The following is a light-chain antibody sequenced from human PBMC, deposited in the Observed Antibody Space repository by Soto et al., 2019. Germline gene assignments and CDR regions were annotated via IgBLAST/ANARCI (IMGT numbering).Light chain of an antibody. Sequence: QSALTQPASVSGSPGQSITISCTGTSSDVGSYNLVSWYQQHPGKAPKLMIYEVSKRPSGVSNRFSGSKSGNTASLTISGLKAEDEADYYCCSYAGSRVFGGGTKMNVL. CDR3: CSYAGSRV. V-gene: IGLV2-23*02. CDR1: SSDVGSYNL. J-gene: IGLJ3*02. CDR2: EVS.